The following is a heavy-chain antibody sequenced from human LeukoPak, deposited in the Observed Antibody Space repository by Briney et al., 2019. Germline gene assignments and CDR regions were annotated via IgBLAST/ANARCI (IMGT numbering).Heavy chain of an antibody. Sequence: GASVKVSCKASGYTFTNYYIHWVRQAPGQGLEWMGIINPSGGSTNYAQKFQGRVTMTRDTSTSTVYMELSSLRSEDTAVYYCARERVPYGGNRPSYWYFDLWGRGTLVTVSS. D-gene: IGHD4-23*01. CDR2: INPSGGST. V-gene: IGHV1-46*01. CDR1: GYTFTNYY. CDR3: ARERVPYGGNRPSYWYFDL. J-gene: IGHJ2*01.